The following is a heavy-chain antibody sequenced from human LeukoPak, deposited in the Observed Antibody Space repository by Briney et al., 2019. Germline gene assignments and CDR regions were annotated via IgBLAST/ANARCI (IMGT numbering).Heavy chain of an antibody. CDR2: INSNSGGT. CDR3: APLKGYSYGWDY. Sequence: ASVKVSCKASGYTFTGYYIHWVRQAPGQGLEWMGWINSNSGGTNYAQKFQGRVTMTEDTSTDTAYMELSSLRSEDTAVYYCAPLKGYSYGWDYWGQGTLVTVSS. D-gene: IGHD5-18*01. V-gene: IGHV1-2*02. J-gene: IGHJ4*02. CDR1: GYTFTGYY.